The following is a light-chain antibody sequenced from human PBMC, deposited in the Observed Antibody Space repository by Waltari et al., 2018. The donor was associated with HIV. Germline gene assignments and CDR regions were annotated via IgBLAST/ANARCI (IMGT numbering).Light chain of an antibody. CDR1: SSSLGNNG. CDR3: AAWDDSLNGVV. Sequence: SVLTQPPSVSGAPRQRVTISCSGGSSSLGNNGVTWYHQIPGRPPKLLIHYNDLLPSGVSDRFSGSKSGTSASLGISGRQSEDEATYFCAAWDDSLNGVVFGGGTRLTVL. V-gene: IGLV1-36*01. CDR2: YND. J-gene: IGLJ2*01.